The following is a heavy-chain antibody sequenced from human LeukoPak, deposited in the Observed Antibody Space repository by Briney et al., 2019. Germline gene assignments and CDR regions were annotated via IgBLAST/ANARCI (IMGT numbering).Heavy chain of an antibody. D-gene: IGHD6-13*01. V-gene: IGHV3-30-3*01. J-gene: IGHJ5*02. CDR3: AKGEAAAGYNWFDP. Sequence: PGGSLRLSCAASGFTFSTYAMHWVRQAPGKGLEWVAVISYDGSNKYYADSVKGRFTISRDNSKNTLYLQMNSLRAEDTAVYYCAKGEAAAGYNWFDPWGQGTLVTVSS. CDR1: GFTFSTYA. CDR2: ISYDGSNK.